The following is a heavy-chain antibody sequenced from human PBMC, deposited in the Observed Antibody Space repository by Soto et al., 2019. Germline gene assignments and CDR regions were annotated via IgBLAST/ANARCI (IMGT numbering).Heavy chain of an antibody. CDR2: INPNSGGT. CDR3: ARENEDIVATRYGMDA. J-gene: IGHJ6*02. Sequence: ASVKVSCKASGYTFTGYYMHWVRQAPGQGLEWMGWINPNSGGTNYAQKFQGWVTMTRDTSISTAYMELSRLRSDDTAVYYCARENEDIVATRYGMDAWGQGTTVTVSS. D-gene: IGHD5-12*01. V-gene: IGHV1-2*04. CDR1: GYTFTGYY.